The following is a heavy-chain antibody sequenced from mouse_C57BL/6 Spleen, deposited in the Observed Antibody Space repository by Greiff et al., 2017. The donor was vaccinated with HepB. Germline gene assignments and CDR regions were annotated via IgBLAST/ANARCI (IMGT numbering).Heavy chain of an antibody. CDR1: GFTFSSYA. Sequence: EVQLVESGEGLVKPGGSLKLSCAASGFTFSSYAMSWVRQTPEKRLEWVAYISSGGDYIYYADTVKGRFTISRDNARNTLYLQMSSLKSEDTAMYYCTRDGAVVAEDGFAYWGQGTLVTVSA. V-gene: IGHV5-9-1*02. CDR2: ISSGGDYI. J-gene: IGHJ3*01. CDR3: TRDGAVVAEDGFAY. D-gene: IGHD1-1*01.